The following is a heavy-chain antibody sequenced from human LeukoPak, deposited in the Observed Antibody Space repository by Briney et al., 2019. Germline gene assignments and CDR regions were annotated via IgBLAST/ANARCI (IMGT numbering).Heavy chain of an antibody. CDR3: ARGKQTYYFDY. D-gene: IGHD1/OR15-1a*01. J-gene: IGHJ4*02. CDR2: IWYDGSNK. Sequence: GGSLRLSCAASGFTFSSYGMHWVRQAPGKGLERVAVIWYDGSNKYYADSVKGRFTISRDNSKNTLYLQMNSLRAEDTAVYYCARGKQTYYFDYWGQGTLVTVSS. V-gene: IGHV3-33*01. CDR1: GFTFSSYG.